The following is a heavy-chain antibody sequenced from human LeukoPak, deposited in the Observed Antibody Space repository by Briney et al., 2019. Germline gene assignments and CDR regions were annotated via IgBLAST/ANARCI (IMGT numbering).Heavy chain of an antibody. V-gene: IGHV4-4*07. CDR1: GGSISLYY. CDR3: AREISGSYYNPLGYMDV. CDR2: IFTSGIT. Sequence: SETLSLTCTVSGGSISLYYWNWIRQPAGKGLEWIGRIFTSGITNYNPSLKSRVTMSVDTSKSQFSLALSSVAAADTAVYYCAREISGSYYNPLGYMDVWGKGTTVTVSS. J-gene: IGHJ6*03. D-gene: IGHD3-10*01.